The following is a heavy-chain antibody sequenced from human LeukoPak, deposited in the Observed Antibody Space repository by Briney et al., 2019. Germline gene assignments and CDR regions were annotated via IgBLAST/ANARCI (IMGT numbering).Heavy chain of an antibody. V-gene: IGHV3-30*18. CDR3: AKVMPYGSGSIPH. CDR1: GFTFSSYG. J-gene: IGHJ4*02. CDR2: ISYDGSNK. Sequence: PGRSLRLSCAASGFTFSSYGMHWVRQAPGKGLEWVAVISYDGSNKYYADSVKGRFTISRDNSKNTLYLQMNSLRAEDTAVYYCAKVMPYGSGSIPHWGQGTLVTVSS. D-gene: IGHD3-10*01.